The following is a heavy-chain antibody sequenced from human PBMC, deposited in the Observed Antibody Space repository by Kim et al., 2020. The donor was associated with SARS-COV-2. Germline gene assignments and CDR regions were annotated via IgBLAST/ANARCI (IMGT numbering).Heavy chain of an antibody. J-gene: IGHJ6*02. V-gene: IGHV1-18*01. D-gene: IGHD6-6*01. CDR2: ISAYNGNT. CDR1: GYTFTSYG. CDR3: ARDIWDSSSPFYYYYYGMDV. Sequence: ASVKVSCKASGYTFTSYGISWVRQAPGQGLEWMGWISAYNGNTNYAQKLQGRVTMTTDTSTSTAYMELRSLRSDDTAVYYCARDIWDSSSPFYYYYYGMDVWGQGTTVTVSS.